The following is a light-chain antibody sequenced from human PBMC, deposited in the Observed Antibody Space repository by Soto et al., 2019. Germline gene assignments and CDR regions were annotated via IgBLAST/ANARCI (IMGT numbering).Light chain of an antibody. V-gene: IGKV3-15*01. CDR1: QSIDSD. CDR3: QQDSHWGK. J-gene: IGKJ1*01. CDR2: GAS. Sequence: EIMMTQSPANVSVFPGERATLSCRASQSIDSDLAWYQQKPGHVPRLLIYGASTRATGVPARFSGSGSGTGFPPTIIRLQSGVFAVFYCQQDSHWGKFGPGTKVEIK.